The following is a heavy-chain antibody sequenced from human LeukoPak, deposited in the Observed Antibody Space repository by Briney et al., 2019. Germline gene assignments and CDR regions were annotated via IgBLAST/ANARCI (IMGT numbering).Heavy chain of an antibody. CDR2: ISWDAGDS. J-gene: IGHJ4*02. V-gene: IGHV3-43*01. CDR3: ARATNMLRGDYYFDY. D-gene: IGHD3-10*01. Sequence: GGSLRLSCAASGFIFDEYTMHWVRQAPGKGLEWVALISWDAGDSYADSVRGRFTISRDNSDNSLFLQMNSLRAEDTAVYYCARATNMLRGDYYFDYWGQGTLVTVSS. CDR1: GFIFDEYT.